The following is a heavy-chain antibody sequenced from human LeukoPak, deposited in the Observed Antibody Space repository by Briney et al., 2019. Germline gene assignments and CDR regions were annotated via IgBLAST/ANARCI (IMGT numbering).Heavy chain of an antibody. J-gene: IGHJ6*03. D-gene: IGHD6-13*01. CDR3: TRDERRSSSWPRWDYYYYYMDV. Sequence: GGSLRLSCAGSGFTFSSYWMSWVRQAPGKGLEWVANIKQDGSDKEYADSVKGRFTISRDNAKNSLYLQMNSLRAEDTAVYYCTRDERRSSSWPRWDYYYYYMDVWGKGTSVTISS. CDR2: IKQDGSDK. V-gene: IGHV3-7*01. CDR1: GFTFSSYW.